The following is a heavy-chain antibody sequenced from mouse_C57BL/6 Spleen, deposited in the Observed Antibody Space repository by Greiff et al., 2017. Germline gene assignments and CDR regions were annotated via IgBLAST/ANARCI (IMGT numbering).Heavy chain of an antibody. V-gene: IGHV1-54*01. CDR1: GYAFTNYL. J-gene: IGHJ2*01. Sequence: VQLQPSGAELVRPGTSVKVSCKASGYAFTNYLIEWVKQRPGQGLEWIGVLNPGSGGTNYNEKFKGKATLTADKSSSTAYMQLSSLTSEDSAVYFCAREGTGTGYFDYWGQGTTLTGSS. D-gene: IGHD4-1*01. CDR3: AREGTGTGYFDY. CDR2: LNPGSGGT.